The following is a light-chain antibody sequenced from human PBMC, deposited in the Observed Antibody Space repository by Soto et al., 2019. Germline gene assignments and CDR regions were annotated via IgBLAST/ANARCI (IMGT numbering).Light chain of an antibody. J-gene: IGKJ1*01. CDR2: AAS. V-gene: IGKV1-27*01. CDR1: QGISNY. Sequence: IQMTQSPSSLSASVGDRVTITCRASQGISNYLAWYQQKPGKAHKLLIYAASTLQSGVPSRFSGSRSGTAFTLTISSLQTEDVATYYRQKYNSAPRTFGQGTKVEIK. CDR3: QKYNSAPRT.